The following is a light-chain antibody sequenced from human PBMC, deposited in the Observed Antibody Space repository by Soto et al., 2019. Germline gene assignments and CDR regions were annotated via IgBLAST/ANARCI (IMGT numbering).Light chain of an antibody. J-gene: IGLJ1*01. CDR3: SSYTTSNTRQIV. V-gene: IGLV2-14*03. CDR2: DVS. Sequence: QSALTQPASVSGSPGHSIIISCTGTSSDVGGYNYVSWYQHHPVKAPKLLIYDVSNRPSGISNRFSGSKSDNTASLTISGLQPEDEADYYCSSYTTSNTRQIVFGTGTKVTV. CDR1: SSDVGGYNY.